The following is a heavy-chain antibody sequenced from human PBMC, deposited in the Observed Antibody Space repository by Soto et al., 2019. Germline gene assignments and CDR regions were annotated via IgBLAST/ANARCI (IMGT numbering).Heavy chain of an antibody. V-gene: IGHV4-59*08. J-gene: IGHJ4*02. CDR2: IYYSGST. CDR3: ASQKLDVPAFFDY. Sequence: SETLSLTCTVSGDSISSSYWSWIRQSPGKGLEWIGYIYYSGSTNYNASLKSRVTISIDTSKNQFSLTLTSVTAADTAVYYCASQKLDVPAFFDYWSQGTLVTVSS. CDR1: GDSISSSY. D-gene: IGHD3-3*02.